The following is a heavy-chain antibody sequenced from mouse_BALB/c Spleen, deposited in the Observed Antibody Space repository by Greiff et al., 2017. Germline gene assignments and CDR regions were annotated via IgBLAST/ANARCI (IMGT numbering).Heavy chain of an antibody. J-gene: IGHJ1*01. CDR2: IYRGGGYT. D-gene: IGHD4-1*01. CDR3: ARWLTGAWYFDV. CDR1: GYTFTNYW. V-gene: IGHV1-63*02. Sequence: QVQLQQSGAELVRPGPSVKMSCKAAGYTFTNYWIGWVKQRPGHGLEWIGDIYRGGGYTYYNEKFKGKATLTADTSSSTAYIQLSSLTSEDSALYYGARWLTGAWYFDVWGAGTTVTVSA.